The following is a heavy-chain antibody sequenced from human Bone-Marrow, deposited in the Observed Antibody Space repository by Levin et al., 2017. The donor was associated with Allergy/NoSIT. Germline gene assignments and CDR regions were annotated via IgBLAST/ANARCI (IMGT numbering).Heavy chain of an antibody. CDR2: IIPIFGTA. CDR3: ARALPPSRYDYGDYPPNPGFDP. J-gene: IGHJ5*02. V-gene: IGHV1-69*13. CDR1: GGTFSSYA. Sequence: SVKVSCKASGGTFSSYAISWVRQAPGQGLEWMGGIIPIFGTANYAQKFQGRVTITADESTSTAYMELSSLRSEDTAVYYCARALPPSRYDYGDYPPNPGFDPWGQGTLVTVSS. D-gene: IGHD4-17*01.